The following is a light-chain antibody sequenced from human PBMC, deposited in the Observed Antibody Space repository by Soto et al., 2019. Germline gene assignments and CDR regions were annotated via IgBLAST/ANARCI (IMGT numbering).Light chain of an antibody. CDR2: GAS. V-gene: IGKV3-20*01. J-gene: IGKJ1*01. CDR1: QSVSSN. CDR3: QQYGSSPWT. Sequence: EIVMTQSPATLSVSPGERATLSCRASQSVSSNLAWYQQKPGQAPRLLIYGASSGATGIPDRFSGSGSGTDFTLTISRLEPEDFAVYYCQQYGSSPWTFGQGTKVDIK.